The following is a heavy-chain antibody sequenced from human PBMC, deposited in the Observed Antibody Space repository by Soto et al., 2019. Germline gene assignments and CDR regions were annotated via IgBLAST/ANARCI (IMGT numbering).Heavy chain of an antibody. CDR3: VNRWDYYGMDV. CDR1: GFTFSNYP. D-gene: IGHD6-13*01. Sequence: GSLRLSCSASGFTFSNYPMYWVRQTPGTGLEYVSAIGKNGGNTYYADSVRGRFTISRDNSKDTLYLQMSSLRPGDTAVYYCVNRWDYYGMDVWGQGTTVTVSS. CDR2: IGKNGGNT. J-gene: IGHJ6*02. V-gene: IGHV3-64D*06.